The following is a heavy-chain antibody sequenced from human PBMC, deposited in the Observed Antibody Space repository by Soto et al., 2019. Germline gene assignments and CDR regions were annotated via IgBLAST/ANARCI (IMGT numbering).Heavy chain of an antibody. CDR1: GYTFTSYA. D-gene: IGHD3-10*01. CDR3: ARDLGFGLSDY. J-gene: IGHJ4*02. Sequence: QVQLVQSGAEVKKPGASVKVSCKASGYTFTSYAMHWVRQAPGQRLEWMGWINAGNGNTKYSQKFQGRVTITRDTPASTAYKELSSLRSEATAADYCARDLGFGLSDYWGQGTLVTVSS. V-gene: IGHV1-3*01. CDR2: INAGNGNT.